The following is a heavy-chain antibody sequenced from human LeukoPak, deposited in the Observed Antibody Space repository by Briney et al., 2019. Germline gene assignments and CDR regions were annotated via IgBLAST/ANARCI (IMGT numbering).Heavy chain of an antibody. CDR3: ARLDVVVVAATPIYWFDP. V-gene: IGHV5-51*01. D-gene: IGHD2-15*01. CDR2: IYPGDSDT. J-gene: IGHJ5*02. CDR1: GYSFTSYW. Sequence: GESLKISCKGSGYSFTSYWIGWVRQMPGKGLEWMGIIYPGDSDTRYSPSFQGQVTISADKSISTAYLQWSSLKASDTATYYCARLDVVVVAATPIYWFDPWGQGTLVTVSS.